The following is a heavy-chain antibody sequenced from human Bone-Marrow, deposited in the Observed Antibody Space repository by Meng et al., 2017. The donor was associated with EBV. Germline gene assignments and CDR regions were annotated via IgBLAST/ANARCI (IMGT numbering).Heavy chain of an antibody. CDR1: GGTFRISA. J-gene: IGHJ4*02. Sequence: QVEVGQSGAERKKPGSSLKVSFKVSGGTFRISALRWLRQAPGQGLEWMGGFLPILGAPNYAQRCQDRVTITADESTSTGYMELSSLRSDDTAVYYCARESGRGYSSDYWGQGTLVTVSS. CDR3: ARESGRGYSSDY. CDR2: FLPILGAP. V-gene: IGHV1-69*01. D-gene: IGHD5-18*01.